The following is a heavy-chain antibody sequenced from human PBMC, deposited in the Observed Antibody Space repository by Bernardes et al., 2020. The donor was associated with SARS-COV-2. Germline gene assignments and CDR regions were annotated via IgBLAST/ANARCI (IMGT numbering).Heavy chain of an antibody. J-gene: IGHJ6*02. Sequence: GGSLRLSCAASGFTFSSYAMHWVRQAPGKGLEWVAVISYDGSNKYYADSVKGRFTISRDNSKNTLYLQMNSLRAEDTAVYYCARDVESIAAAGWFYYYYGMDVWGQGTTVTVSS. D-gene: IGHD6-13*01. CDR2: ISYDGSNK. CDR3: ARDVESIAAAGWFYYYYGMDV. CDR1: GFTFSSYA. V-gene: IGHV3-30-3*01.